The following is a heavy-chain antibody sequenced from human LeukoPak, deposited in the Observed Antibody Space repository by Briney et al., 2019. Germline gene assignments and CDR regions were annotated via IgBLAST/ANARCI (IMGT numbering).Heavy chain of an antibody. J-gene: IGHJ3*02. Sequence: GGSLRLSCAASGFTFSSYGMHWVRQAPGKGLEWVTVISYDGSNKYYADSVKGRFTISRDNSKNTLYLQMNSLRAEDTAVYYCAKGGKRITRTYDAFDIWGQGTMVTVSS. D-gene: IGHD3-10*01. V-gene: IGHV3-30*18. CDR3: AKGGKRITRTYDAFDI. CDR2: ISYDGSNK. CDR1: GFTFSSYG.